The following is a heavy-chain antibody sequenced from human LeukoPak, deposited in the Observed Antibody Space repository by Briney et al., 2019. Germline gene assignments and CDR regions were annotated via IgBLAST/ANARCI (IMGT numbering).Heavy chain of an antibody. CDR1: GGSISSYY. J-gene: IGHJ4*02. V-gene: IGHV4-59*01. Sequence: KPSETLSLTCTVSGGSISSYYWSWIRQPPGKGLEWIGYIYYSGSTNYNPSLKSRVTISVDTSKNQFSLKLSSVTAADTAVYYCARVRYYYDSSGYYYLDYWGQGTLVTVSS. CDR2: IYYSGST. CDR3: ARVRYYYDSSGYYYLDY. D-gene: IGHD3-22*01.